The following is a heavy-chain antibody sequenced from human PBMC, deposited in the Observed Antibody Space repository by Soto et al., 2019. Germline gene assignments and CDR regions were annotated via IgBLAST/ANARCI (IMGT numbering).Heavy chain of an antibody. J-gene: IGHJ4*02. CDR2: ISYDGSNK. D-gene: IGHD3-3*01. Sequence: GGSLRLSCAASGFTFSSYAMHWVRQAPGKGLEWVAVISYDGSNKYYADSVKGRFTISRDNSKNTLYLQMNSLRAEDTAVYYCARDPSHDYDFWSGYPPFDYWGQGTLVTVSS. CDR1: GFTFSSYA. V-gene: IGHV3-30-3*01. CDR3: ARDPSHDYDFWSGYPPFDY.